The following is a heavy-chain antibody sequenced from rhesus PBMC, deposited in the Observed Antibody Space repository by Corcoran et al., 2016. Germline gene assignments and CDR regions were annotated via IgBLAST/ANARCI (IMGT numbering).Heavy chain of an antibody. J-gene: IGHJ6*01. CDR3: AKTTVTLYYGLDS. CDR1: GFSFSYYS. CDR2: INSAGGST. Sequence: EVQLVESGGGLAKPGGSLRLSCAASGFSFSYYSMSWVRKAPGKGLEWISGINSAGGSTYYADSVNGRDTIARENAKNTLYLQMDSLRAEDTAVYYCAKTTVTLYYGLDSWGQGVVVTVSS. D-gene: IGHD4-35*01. V-gene: IGHV3S18*01.